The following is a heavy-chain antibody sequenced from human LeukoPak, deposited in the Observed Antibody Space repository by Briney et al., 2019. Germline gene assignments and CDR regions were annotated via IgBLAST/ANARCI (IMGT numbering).Heavy chain of an antibody. Sequence: SETLSLTCAVYGRSFSGYYWTWIRQPPGRGLEWIGEINYSGDTNYNPSPKSRVTISVDTSKNQFSLKLSSVTAADTAVYYCARQTQFHSERWLQFFDYWGQGTLVTVSS. CDR1: GRSFSGYY. CDR2: INYSGDT. D-gene: IGHD5-24*01. CDR3: ARQTQFHSERWLQFFDY. V-gene: IGHV4-34*01. J-gene: IGHJ4*02.